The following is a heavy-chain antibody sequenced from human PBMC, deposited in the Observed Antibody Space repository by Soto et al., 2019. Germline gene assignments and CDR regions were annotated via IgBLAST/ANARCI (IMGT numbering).Heavy chain of an antibody. V-gene: IGHV1-8*01. CDR2: MNPNSGNT. CDR3: ARTPPRTEGLDY. CDR1: GYTFTSYD. J-gene: IGHJ4*02. Sequence: AASVKVSCKASGYTFTSYDINWVRQATGQGLEWMGWMNPNSGNTGYAQKFQGRVTMTRNTSISTAYMELSSLRSEDTAVYYCARTPPRTEGLDYWGQGTLVTVSS. D-gene: IGHD1-1*01.